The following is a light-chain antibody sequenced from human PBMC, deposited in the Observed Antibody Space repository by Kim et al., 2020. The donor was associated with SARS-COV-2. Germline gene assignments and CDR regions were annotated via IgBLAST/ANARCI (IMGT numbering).Light chain of an antibody. CDR1: QSVRTY. V-gene: IGKV3-11*01. Sequence: PGERATLSCRASQSVRTYLAWYQQKPGQAPRLLIYDASNRATGIPARFSGSGSGTDFTLTISSLEPEDFAVYYCQQRGNWPTFGQGTRLAIK. CDR3: QQRGNWPT. J-gene: IGKJ5*01. CDR2: DAS.